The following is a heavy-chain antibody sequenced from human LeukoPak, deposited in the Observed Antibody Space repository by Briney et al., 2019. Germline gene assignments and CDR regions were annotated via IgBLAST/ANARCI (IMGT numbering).Heavy chain of an antibody. CDR1: GYTFTGYY. V-gene: IGHV1-2*02. CDR2: INPNSGGT. CDR3: ARQYYDFWSGYYYYYYMDV. D-gene: IGHD3-3*01. J-gene: IGHJ6*03. Sequence: ASVKVSCKASGYTFTGYYMHWVRQAPGQGLEWMGWINPNSGGTNYAQKFRGRVTMTRDTSISTAYMELSRLRSDDTAVYYCARQYYDFWSGYYYYYYMDVWGKGTTVTVSS.